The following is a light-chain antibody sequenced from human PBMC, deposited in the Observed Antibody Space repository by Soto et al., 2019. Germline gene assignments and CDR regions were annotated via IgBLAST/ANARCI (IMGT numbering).Light chain of an antibody. J-gene: IGKJ5*01. CDR1: QSISSW. V-gene: IGKV1-5*01. CDR3: QQYISCWP. Sequence: DIKMTQSPATLSASVGDRVTITCRASQSISSWLAWYQQKPGTAPKLLIYDASTLEGGVPSRFSGSGSGTEFTLAISGLQADDSATYSSQQYISCWPFGQG. CDR2: DAS.